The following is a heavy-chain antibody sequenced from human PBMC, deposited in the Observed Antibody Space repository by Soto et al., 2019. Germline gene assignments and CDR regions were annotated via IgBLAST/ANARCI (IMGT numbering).Heavy chain of an antibody. CDR2: IYHSGST. CDR1: GYSISSGYY. D-gene: IGHD3-22*01. CDR3: ARGYYYDSSGYYPLKYNWFDP. Sequence: SETLSLTCAVSGYSISSGYYWGWIRQPPGKGLEWIGSIYHSGSTYYNPSLKSRVTISVDTSKNQFSLKLSSVTAADTAVYYCARGYYYDSSGYYPLKYNWFDPWGQGTLVTSPQ. V-gene: IGHV4-38-2*01. J-gene: IGHJ5*02.